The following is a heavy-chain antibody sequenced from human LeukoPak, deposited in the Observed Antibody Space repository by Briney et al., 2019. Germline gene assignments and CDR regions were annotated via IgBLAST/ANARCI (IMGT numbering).Heavy chain of an antibody. V-gene: IGHV3-30-3*01. CDR2: ISYDGSNE. D-gene: IGHD6-13*01. Sequence: GGSLRLSCAASGFTFSNYAMYCVRQAPGKRLEWVAVISYDGSNEHYADSVKGRFTISRDNSKNTLYLQMNSLRVEDTAVYYWARDAVTAAAYNWFDPWGQGTLVTVSS. CDR1: GFTFSNYA. J-gene: IGHJ5*02. CDR3: ARDAVTAAAYNWFDP.